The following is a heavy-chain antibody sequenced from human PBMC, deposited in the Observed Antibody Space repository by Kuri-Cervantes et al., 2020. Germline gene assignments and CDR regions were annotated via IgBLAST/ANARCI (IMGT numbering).Heavy chain of an antibody. CDR3: ARAGEAHTSGWNFDS. CDR2: ISYDGSNK. V-gene: IGHV3-30-3*01. D-gene: IGHD6-19*01. J-gene: IGHJ4*02. CDR1: GFTFSSYA. Sequence: GESLKISCAASGFTFSSYAMRWVRQAPGKGLEWVAVISYDGSNKYYADSVKGRFTISRDNSKNTLCLQMNSLRAEDTAVYYCARAGEAHTSGWNFDSWGQGTLVTVSS.